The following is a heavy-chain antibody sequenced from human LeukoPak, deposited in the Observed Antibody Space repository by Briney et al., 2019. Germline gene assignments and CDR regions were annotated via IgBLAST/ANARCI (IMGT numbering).Heavy chain of an antibody. CDR1: GFTFSSYW. Sequence: QTGGSLRLSCAASGFTFSSYWMSWVRQAPGKGLEWVANIKQDGSEKYYVDSVKGRFTISRDNAKNSLYLQMNSLRAEHTAVYYCATSRQYYYDSSGYYFLYWGQGTLVTVSS. CDR3: ATSRQYYYDSSGYYFLY. J-gene: IGHJ4*02. D-gene: IGHD3-22*01. V-gene: IGHV3-7*01. CDR2: IKQDGSEK.